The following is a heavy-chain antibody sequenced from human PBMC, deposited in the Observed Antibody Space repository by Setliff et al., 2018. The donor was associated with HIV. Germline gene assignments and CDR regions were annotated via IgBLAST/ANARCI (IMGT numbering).Heavy chain of an antibody. V-gene: IGHV1-18*01. CDR1: GYTFTSYG. J-gene: IGHJ6*03. CDR3: ARVWFGTDYYYYMDV. Sequence: ASVKVSCKASGYTFTSYGISWVRQAPGQGLEWMGWISAYNGNTNYAQKLQGRVTMTTATSTSTAYMELRSLRSDDTAVYYCARVWFGTDYYYYMDVWGKGTTVTVSS. CDR2: ISAYNGNT. D-gene: IGHD3-10*01.